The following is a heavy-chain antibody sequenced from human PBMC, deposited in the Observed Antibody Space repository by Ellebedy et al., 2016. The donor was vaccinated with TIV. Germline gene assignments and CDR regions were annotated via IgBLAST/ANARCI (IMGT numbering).Heavy chain of an antibody. CDR3: ASLKRGNHRFDH. V-gene: IGHV4-59*01. CDR1: GGSISNYY. CDR2: MYYSGST. D-gene: IGHD2/OR15-2a*01. J-gene: IGHJ4*02. Sequence: SETLSLTCTVSGGSISNYYWTWIRQPPGKGLEWIGYMYYSGSTNYNPSLKSRVTISGDTSKNQFSLKLYSVTAADTAVYYCASLKRGNHRFDHWGQGTLVTVSS.